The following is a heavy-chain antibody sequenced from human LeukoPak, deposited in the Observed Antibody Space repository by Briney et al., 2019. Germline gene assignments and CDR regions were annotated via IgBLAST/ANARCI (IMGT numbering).Heavy chain of an antibody. D-gene: IGHD3-22*01. CDR2: IYNSGSP. CDR3: ARVDSSGYYTFFDY. Sequence: PSETLSLTCTVSGGSISSHNWNWIRQPPGKGLEWIRDIYNSGSPNYNPSLKSRVTISVDTSKNQSSLKLSSVTAADTAEYYCARVDSSGYYTFFDYWGQGTLVTVSS. J-gene: IGHJ4*02. V-gene: IGHV4-59*11. CDR1: GGSISSHN.